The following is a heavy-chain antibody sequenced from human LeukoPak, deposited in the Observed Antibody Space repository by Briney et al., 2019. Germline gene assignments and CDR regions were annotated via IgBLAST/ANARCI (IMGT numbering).Heavy chain of an antibody. CDR3: ARRRDYFDY. CDR1: GFTLSDYY. V-gene: IGHV3-11*01. J-gene: IGHJ4*02. Sequence: GGSLRLSWAASGFTLSDYYMSWIRQAPGKGLEWISYISSSGSNIYYADSVKGRFTMSRDNAKGSLYLQMNSLRAEDTAIYYCARRRDYFDYWGQGTLVTVSS. CDR2: ISSSGSNI.